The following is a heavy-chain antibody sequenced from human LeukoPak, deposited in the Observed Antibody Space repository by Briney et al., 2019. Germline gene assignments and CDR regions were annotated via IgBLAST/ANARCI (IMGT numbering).Heavy chain of an antibody. J-gene: IGHJ6*02. D-gene: IGHD3-10*01. V-gene: IGHV1-8*01. Sequence: ASVKVSCKASGYTFTSYDINWVRQATGQGLEWMGWMNPNSGNTGYAQKFQGRVTMTRNTSISTAYMGLSSLRSEDTAVYYCARGVSIWFGELFSPKDTGDYYYYYGMDVWGQGTTVTVSS. CDR3: ARGVSIWFGELFSPKDTGDYYYYYGMDV. CDR1: GYTFTSYD. CDR2: MNPNSGNT.